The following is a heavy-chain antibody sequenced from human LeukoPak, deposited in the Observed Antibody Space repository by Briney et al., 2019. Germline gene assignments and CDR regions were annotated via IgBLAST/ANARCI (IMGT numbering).Heavy chain of an antibody. CDR1: GFTFDDYA. V-gene: IGHV3-9*01. D-gene: IGHD6-13*01. Sequence: PGGSLRLSCAASGFTFDDYAMHWVRQAPGKGLEWVSGISWNSGSIGYADSVKGRFTISRDNAKSSLYLQINSLRAEDTAVYYCARDHWEAASFDFWGQGTLVTVSS. J-gene: IGHJ4*02. CDR3: ARDHWEAASFDF. CDR2: ISWNSGSI.